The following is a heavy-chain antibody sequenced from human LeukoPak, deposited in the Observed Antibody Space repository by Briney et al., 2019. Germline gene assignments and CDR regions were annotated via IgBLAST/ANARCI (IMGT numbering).Heavy chain of an antibody. V-gene: IGHV3-48*04. J-gene: IGHJ4*02. CDR2: ISSSGSTI. Sequence: GGSLRLSCVGSGFTFSNSAMTWVRQAPGKGLEWVSYISSSGSTIYYADSVKGRFTISRDNAKNSLYLQMNSLRAEDTAVYYCARVVGAHFDYWGQGTLVTVSS. D-gene: IGHD1-26*01. CDR1: GFTFSNSA. CDR3: ARVVGAHFDY.